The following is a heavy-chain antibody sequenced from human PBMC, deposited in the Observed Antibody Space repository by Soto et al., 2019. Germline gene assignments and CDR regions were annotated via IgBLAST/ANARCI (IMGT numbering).Heavy chain of an antibody. D-gene: IGHD3-16*02. Sequence: GSLRLSCAASGFTFSSYAMSWVRQAPGKGLEWVSAISGSGGSTYYADSVKGRFTISRDNSKNTLYLQMNSLRAEDTAVYYCAKDLYDYVWGSYRSHLFDYWGQGTLVTVSS. J-gene: IGHJ4*02. CDR3: AKDLYDYVWGSYRSHLFDY. CDR1: GFTFSSYA. V-gene: IGHV3-23*01. CDR2: ISGSGGST.